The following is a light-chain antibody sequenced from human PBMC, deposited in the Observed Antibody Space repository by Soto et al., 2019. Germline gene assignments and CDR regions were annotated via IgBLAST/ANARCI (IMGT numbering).Light chain of an antibody. CDR3: QRYGDSPPLT. J-gene: IGKJ4*01. V-gene: IGKV3-20*01. CDR1: QSLSGSY. CDR2: GAS. Sequence: EIVLTQSPGTLSLSPGERATLSCRASQSLSGSYLAWYQQIPGQAPRLLIYGASSRATGIPDRFSGSGSGTDFTLTINRLEPEDFAVYYCQRYGDSPPLTFGGGTKVEIK.